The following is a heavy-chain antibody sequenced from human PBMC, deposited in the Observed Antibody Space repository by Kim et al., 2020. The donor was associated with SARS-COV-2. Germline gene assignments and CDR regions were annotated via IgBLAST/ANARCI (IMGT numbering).Heavy chain of an antibody. V-gene: IGHV4-39*01. J-gene: IGHJ4*02. CDR3: ARHGWDIVVVPAAYFDY. D-gene: IGHD2-2*01. Sequence: KSRVTISVDTSKNQFSLKLSSVTAADTAVYYCARHGWDIVVVPAAYFDYWGQGTLVTVSS.